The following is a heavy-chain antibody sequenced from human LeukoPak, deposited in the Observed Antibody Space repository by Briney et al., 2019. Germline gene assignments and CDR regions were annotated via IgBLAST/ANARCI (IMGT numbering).Heavy chain of an antibody. CDR1: GYTFTSYG. CDR2: ISAYNGNT. V-gene: IGHV1-18*01. CDR3: ARAVVYYNWNYDGYYFDY. Sequence: ASVKVSGKASGYTFTSYGISWVRQAPGQGLEWMGWISAYNGNTNYAQKLQGRVTMTTDTSTSTAYMELRSLRSDDTAVYYCARAVVYYNWNYDGYYFDYWGQGTLVTVSS. J-gene: IGHJ4*02. D-gene: IGHD1-7*01.